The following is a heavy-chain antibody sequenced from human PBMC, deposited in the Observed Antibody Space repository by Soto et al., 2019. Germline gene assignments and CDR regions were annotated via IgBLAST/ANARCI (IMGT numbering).Heavy chain of an antibody. CDR3: TREKRYYNNLTPFYFDN. CDR1: GFSFSSYG. V-gene: IGHV3-33*01. CDR2: IWYDGSNK. Sequence: GGSLRLSCAASGFSFSSYGMHWVRQAPGKGLEWVAVIWYDGSNKYYADSVKGRFTISRDNSKNTLYLQMNSLETEDTAVYWCTREKRYYNNLTPFYFDNWGQGTLVTVSS. D-gene: IGHD3-10*01. J-gene: IGHJ4*02.